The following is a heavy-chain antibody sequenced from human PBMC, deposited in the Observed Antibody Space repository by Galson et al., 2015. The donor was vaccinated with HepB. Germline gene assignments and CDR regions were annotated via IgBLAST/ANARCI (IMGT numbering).Heavy chain of an antibody. CDR2: IKQDGSEK. CDR3: AKDFGHYF. CDR1: GFTFSDYW. Sequence: SLRLSCAASGFTFSDYWMTWVRQAPGKGLEWVANIKQDGSEKHYVDSVKGRFTISRDNAKNSLYLQMNGLRAEDTAVYYCAKDFGHYFRGQGALITVSP. J-gene: IGHJ4*02. D-gene: IGHD2/OR15-2a*01. V-gene: IGHV3-7*01.